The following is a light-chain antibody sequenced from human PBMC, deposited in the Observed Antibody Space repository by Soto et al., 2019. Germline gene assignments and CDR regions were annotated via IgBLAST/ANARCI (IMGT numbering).Light chain of an antibody. CDR1: QSVSSSF. CDR3: QQYGDSPLT. V-gene: IGKV3-20*01. J-gene: IGKJ1*01. CDR2: GAS. Sequence: EIVLTQSPGTLSLSPVERATLSCMASQSVSSSFLSWYQQKRGQAPRLLMFGASSRATGIPDRFSGSGSGTDFTLTIYRLEPEDFAVYYCQQYGDSPLTFGQGTKVDNK.